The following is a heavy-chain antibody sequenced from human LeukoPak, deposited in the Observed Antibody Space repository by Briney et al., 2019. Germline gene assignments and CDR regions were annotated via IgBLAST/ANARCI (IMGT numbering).Heavy chain of an antibody. CDR1: GGSISSYY. CDR2: IYTSGST. J-gene: IGHJ4*02. Sequence: SETLSLTCTVSGGSISSYYWSWIRQPAGKGLEWIGRIYTSGSTNYNPSLKSRVTMSVDTSKNQFSLKLSSVTAADTAVYYCARVLEDYDFWSGYPYYFDYWGQGTLVTVSS. D-gene: IGHD3-3*01. CDR3: ARVLEDYDFWSGYPYYFDY. V-gene: IGHV4-4*07.